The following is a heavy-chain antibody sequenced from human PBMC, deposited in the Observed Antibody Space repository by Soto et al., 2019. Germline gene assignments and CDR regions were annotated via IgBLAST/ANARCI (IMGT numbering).Heavy chain of an antibody. CDR1: GCSFGNYA. D-gene: IGHD3-9*01. CDR3: AKGVAHRLVMVPPSDF. CDR2: ISATDGST. Sequence: GRFLRLSYAASGCSFGNYAVNWVRQAPGKGLEWVSGISATDGSTYYADSLKGRFIISRDTSKNTLFLQMNSLKAEDTAVYYCAKGVAHRLVMVPPSDFWGQGTLVTVSS. V-gene: IGHV3-23*01. J-gene: IGHJ4*02.